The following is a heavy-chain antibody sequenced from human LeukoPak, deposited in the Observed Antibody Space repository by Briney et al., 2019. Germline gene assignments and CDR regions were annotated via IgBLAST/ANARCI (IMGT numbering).Heavy chain of an antibody. D-gene: IGHD6-13*01. CDR3: ARVNGIAAAGLYYFDY. Sequence: SETLSLTCTVSGGSISSYYWSWIRQPAGKGLEWIGRIYTSGSTNYNPSLKSRVTMSVDTSKSQFSLKLSSVTAADTAVYYCARVNGIAAAGLYYFDYWGQGTLVTVSS. V-gene: IGHV4-4*07. J-gene: IGHJ4*02. CDR1: GGSISSYY. CDR2: IYTSGST.